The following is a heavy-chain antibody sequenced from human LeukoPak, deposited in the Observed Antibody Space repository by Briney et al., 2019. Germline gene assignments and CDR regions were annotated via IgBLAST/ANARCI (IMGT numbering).Heavy chain of an antibody. J-gene: IGHJ4*02. V-gene: IGHV4-61*02. CDR2: IYTSGST. D-gene: IGHD6-13*01. Sequence: SETLSLTCTVSGGSISSSSYYWSWIRQPAGKGLEWIGRIYTSGSTNYNPSLKSRVTISVDTSKNQFSLKLSSVTAADTAVYYCARGGAVAGAGDYWGQGTLVTVSS. CDR1: GGSISSSSYY. CDR3: ARGGAVAGAGDY.